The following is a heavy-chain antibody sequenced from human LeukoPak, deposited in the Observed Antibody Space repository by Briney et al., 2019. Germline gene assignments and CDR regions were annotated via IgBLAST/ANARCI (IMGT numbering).Heavy chain of an antibody. J-gene: IGHJ4*02. CDR3: ASRIAVAGYYFDY. V-gene: IGHV3-21*05. CDR1: GFTFSSYE. Sequence: GGSLRLSCAASGFTFSSYEMNWVRQAPGKGLEWVSYISSSGSYIYYADSVKGRFTISRDNAKNSLYLQMNSLRAEDTAVYYCASRIAVAGYYFDYWGQGTLVTVSS. D-gene: IGHD6-19*01. CDR2: ISSSGSYI.